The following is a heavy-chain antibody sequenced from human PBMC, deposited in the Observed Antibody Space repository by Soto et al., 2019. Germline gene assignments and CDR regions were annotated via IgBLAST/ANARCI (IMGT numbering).Heavy chain of an antibody. CDR3: ARSYYDSTGFAVDP. CDR2: MYFGGSF. V-gene: IGHV4-59*02. J-gene: IGHJ5*02. CDR1: GASVSNGY. D-gene: IGHD3-22*01. Sequence: QMQLQASGPGLVKPSETLSLTCNVSGASVSNGYWSWIRQPPGKGLEWIGFMYFGGSFNYNPSLTSRATISVETSKNQFSMKLTSVTASDTAVYYCARSYYDSTGFAVDPWGQGTLVTV.